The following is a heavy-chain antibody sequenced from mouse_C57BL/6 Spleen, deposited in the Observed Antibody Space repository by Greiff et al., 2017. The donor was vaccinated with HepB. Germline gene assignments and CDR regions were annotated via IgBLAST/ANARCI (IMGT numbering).Heavy chain of an antibody. V-gene: IGHV1-26*01. CDR2: INPNNGGT. D-gene: IGHD2-2*01. J-gene: IGHJ3*01. CDR1: GYTFTDYY. CDR3: ARINGYAWFAY. Sequence: EVQLQQSGPELVKPGASVKISCKASGYTFTDYYMNWVKQSHGKSLEWIGDINPNNGGTSYNQKFKGKATLTVDKSSSTAYMELRSLTSEDSAVYYCARINGYAWFAYWGQGTLVTVSA.